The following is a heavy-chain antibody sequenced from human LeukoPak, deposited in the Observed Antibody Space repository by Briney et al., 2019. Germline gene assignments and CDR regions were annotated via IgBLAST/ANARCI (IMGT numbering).Heavy chain of an antibody. J-gene: IGHJ4*02. Sequence: QAGGSLRLSCAASGFTFSNSWMSWVRQAPGKGLGWVAYIKKTGSETYYVDSVKGRFTITRDNARNSLFLQMNSLRAEDTAVYYCAREDGYCSGGNCYSYFDSWGQGTLSPSPQ. CDR3: AREDGYCSGGNCYSYFDS. CDR2: IKKTGSET. D-gene: IGHD2-15*01. CDR1: GFTFSNSW. V-gene: IGHV3-7*01.